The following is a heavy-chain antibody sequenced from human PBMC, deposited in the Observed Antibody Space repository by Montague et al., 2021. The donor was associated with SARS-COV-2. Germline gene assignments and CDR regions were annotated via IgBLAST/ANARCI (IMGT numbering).Heavy chain of an antibody. CDR1: GYSISSGYY. CDR2: IYHSGST. CDR3: ARSQDCSTTSCHFDY. D-gene: IGHD2-2*01. J-gene: IGHJ4*02. Sequence: SETLSLTCTVSGYSISSGYYWGWIRQPPGKGLEWIGSIYHSGSTYYNPSLKSRVTISVDTSKNQFSLKLSSVTAADTAVYYYARSQDCSTTSCHFDYWGQGTLVTVSS. V-gene: IGHV4-38-2*02.